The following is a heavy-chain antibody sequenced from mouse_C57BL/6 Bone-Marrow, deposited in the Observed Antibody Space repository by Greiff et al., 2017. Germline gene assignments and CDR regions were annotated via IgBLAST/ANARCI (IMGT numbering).Heavy chain of an antibody. CDR2: IDPSDSYT. V-gene: IGHV1-59*01. CDR1: GYTFTSYW. J-gene: IGHJ2*01. D-gene: IGHD2-13*01. CDR3: AIDGDPYYFDY. Sequence: QVQLQQPGAELVRPGTSVKLSCKASGYTFTSYWMHWVKQRPGQGLEWIGVIDPSDSYTNYNQKFKGKATLTVDTSSSTAYMQLSSLTSEDSAVYYCAIDGDPYYFDYWGQGTTLTVSS.